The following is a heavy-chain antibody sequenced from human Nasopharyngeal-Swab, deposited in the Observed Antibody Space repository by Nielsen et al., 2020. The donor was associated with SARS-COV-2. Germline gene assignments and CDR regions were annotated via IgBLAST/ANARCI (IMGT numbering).Heavy chain of an antibody. CDR3: ARGEDGGFDDAFDI. D-gene: IGHD3-10*01. CDR1: GDSVARKSAA. CDR2: TYYRSKWYN. Sequence: LSWAISGDSVARKSAAWNWIRQTASRGLEWLGRTYYRSKWYNDYAVSVKSRITINPDTSKNQFSLQLNSVTPEDTAVYYCARGEDGGFDDAFDIWGQGTMVTVSS. V-gene: IGHV6-1*01. J-gene: IGHJ3*02.